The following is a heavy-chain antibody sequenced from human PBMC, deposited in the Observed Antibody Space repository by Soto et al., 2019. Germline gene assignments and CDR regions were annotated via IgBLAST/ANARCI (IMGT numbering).Heavy chain of an antibody. CDR1: GFIFSNYV. D-gene: IGHD5-12*01. CDR2: INSNSRSI. CDR3: AKDQFDSGYGNFDY. Sequence: PGGSLRLSCAASGFIFSNYVMSWVRQAPGKGLEWVSGINSNSRSIGYADSVRGRFTISRDNAKNSLYLQMNSLRPEDTALYYCAKDQFDSGYGNFDYWGQGTLVTVSS. V-gene: IGHV3-9*01. J-gene: IGHJ4*02.